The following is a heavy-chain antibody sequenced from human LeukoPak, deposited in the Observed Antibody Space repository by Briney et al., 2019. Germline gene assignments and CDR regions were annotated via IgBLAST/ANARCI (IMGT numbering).Heavy chain of an antibody. J-gene: IGHJ2*01. CDR1: GGSFSGYY. CDR2: INHSGST. D-gene: IGHD2-15*01. Sequence: PSETLSLTCAVYGGSFSGYYWNWIRQPLGKGLEWIGEINHSGSTNYNPSLKSRLSIFLDTSKNQFSLHLSSVTAADTAVYYCARAREIVAPSDATYDQPWYFDLWGRGTLVTASS. V-gene: IGHV4-34*01. CDR3: ARAREIVAPSDATYDQPWYFDL.